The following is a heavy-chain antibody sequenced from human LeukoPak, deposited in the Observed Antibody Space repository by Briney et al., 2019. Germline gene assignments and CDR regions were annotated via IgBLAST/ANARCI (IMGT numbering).Heavy chain of an antibody. D-gene: IGHD3-22*01. J-gene: IGHJ4*02. CDR1: GYTFSGYY. V-gene: IGHV1-2*02. Sequence: VSVKVSCKASGYTFSGYYMHWVRQAPGQGLEWMGRINPNSGGTNYAQKFQGRVTMTRDTSISTAYMELSRLRSDDTAVFYCARNTYYYDSSAGTFDFWGQGTLVTVSS. CDR2: INPNSGGT. CDR3: ARNTYYYDSSAGTFDF.